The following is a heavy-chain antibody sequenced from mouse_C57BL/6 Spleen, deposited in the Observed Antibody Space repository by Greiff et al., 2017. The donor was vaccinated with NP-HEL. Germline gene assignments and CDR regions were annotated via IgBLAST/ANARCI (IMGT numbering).Heavy chain of an antibody. J-gene: IGHJ2*01. V-gene: IGHV1-26*01. D-gene: IGHD1-1*01. CDR2: INPNNGGT. CDR1: GYTFTDYY. Sequence: EVQLQQSGPELVKPGASVKISCKASGYTFTDYYMNWVKQSHGKSLEWIGDINPNNGGTSYNQKFKGKATLTVDKSSSTAYMELRSLTSEDSAVYYCARCHYYGSSYGRFDYWGQGTTLTVSS. CDR3: ARCHYYGSSYGRFDY.